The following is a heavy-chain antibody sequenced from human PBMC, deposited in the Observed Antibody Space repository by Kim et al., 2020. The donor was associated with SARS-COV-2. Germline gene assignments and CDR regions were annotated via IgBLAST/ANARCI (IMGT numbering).Heavy chain of an antibody. V-gene: IGHV4-39*01. Sequence: SETLSLTCTVSGGSISSSSYYWGWIRQPPGKGLEWIGSIYYSGSTYYNPSLKSRVTISVDTSKNQFSLKLSSVTAADTAVYYCARARITTIEDWFDPWGQGTLVTVSS. J-gene: IGHJ5*02. CDR3: ARARITTIEDWFDP. D-gene: IGHD3-22*01. CDR1: GGSISSSSYY. CDR2: IYYSGST.